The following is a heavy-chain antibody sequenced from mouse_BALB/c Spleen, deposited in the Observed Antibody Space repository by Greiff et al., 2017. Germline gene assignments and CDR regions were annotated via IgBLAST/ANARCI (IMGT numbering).Heavy chain of an antibody. CDR2: IWAGGST. CDR1: GFSLTSYG. Sequence: QVQLKESGPGLVAPSQSLSITCTVSGFSLTSYGVHWVRQPPGKGLEWLGVIWAGGSTNYNSALMSRLSISKDNSKSQVFLKMNSLQTDDTAMYYCARDKTGTGDWFAYWGQGTLVTVSA. D-gene: IGHD4-1*01. J-gene: IGHJ3*01. V-gene: IGHV2-9*02. CDR3: ARDKTGTGDWFAY.